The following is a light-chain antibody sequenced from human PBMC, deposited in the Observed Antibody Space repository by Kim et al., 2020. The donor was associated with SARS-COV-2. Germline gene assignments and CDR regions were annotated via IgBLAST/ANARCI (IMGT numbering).Light chain of an antibody. CDR3: QQYNNWPPWYT. V-gene: IGKV3-15*01. Sequence: EIVMTQSPATVSVSPGERATLSCRASQSVSSNLAWYQQKPGQAPRLLIYGASTRATGIPARFSGSGSGTEFTLTISSLQSEDFAVYYCQQYNNWPPWYTFGQGTKLEI. CDR1: QSVSSN. J-gene: IGKJ2*01. CDR2: GAS.